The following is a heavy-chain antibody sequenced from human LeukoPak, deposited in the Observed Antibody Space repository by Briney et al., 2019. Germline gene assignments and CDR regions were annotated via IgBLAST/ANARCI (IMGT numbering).Heavy chain of an antibody. Sequence: SETLSLTCTVSGGSISSYYWGWIRQPPGKGLEWIGSIYYSGSTYYNPSLKSRVTISVDTSKNQFSLKLTSVTAADTAVYYCARRRPYCSSTSCSKRVNWFDPWGQGTLVTVSS. D-gene: IGHD2-2*01. J-gene: IGHJ5*02. CDR1: GGSISSYY. CDR3: ARRRPYCSSTSCSKRVNWFDP. CDR2: IYYSGST. V-gene: IGHV4-39*07.